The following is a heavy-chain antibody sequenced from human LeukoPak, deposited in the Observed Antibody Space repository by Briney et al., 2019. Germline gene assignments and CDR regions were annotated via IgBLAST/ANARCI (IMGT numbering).Heavy chain of an antibody. CDR2: ISAHNGNT. CDR3: ASTDAGYDSSGSTDAFDI. J-gene: IGHJ3*02. V-gene: IGHV1-18*01. Sequence: ASVKVSCKASGYTFTSYGISWVRQAPGQGLEWMGWISAHNGNTNYAQKLQGRVTMTTDTSTSTAYMELRSLRSDDTAVYYCASTDAGYDSSGSTDAFDIWGQGTMVTVSS. CDR1: GYTFTSYG. D-gene: IGHD3-22*01.